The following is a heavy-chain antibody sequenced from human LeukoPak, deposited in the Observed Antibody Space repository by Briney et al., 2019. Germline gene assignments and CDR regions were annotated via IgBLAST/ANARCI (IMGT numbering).Heavy chain of an antibody. D-gene: IGHD3-16*02. Sequence: QTGGSLRLSCAASGFTFSSYGMHWVRQAPGKGLEWVAFIRYDGSNKYYADSVKGRFTISRDNSKNTVYVQMKSLRGEDTAVYYCAKDSYYYDYVWGSYPQSYFDYWGQGTLVTVSS. V-gene: IGHV3-30*02. J-gene: IGHJ4*02. CDR1: GFTFSSYG. CDR2: IRYDGSNK. CDR3: AKDSYYYDYVWGSYPQSYFDY.